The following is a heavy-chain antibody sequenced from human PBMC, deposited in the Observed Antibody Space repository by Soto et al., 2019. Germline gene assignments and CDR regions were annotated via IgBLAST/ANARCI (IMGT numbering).Heavy chain of an antibody. D-gene: IGHD6-13*01. CDR2: IIPIFGTA. V-gene: IGHV1-69*13. Sequence: SVKVSCKASGGTFSSYAISWVRQAPGQGLEWMGGIIPIFGTANYAQKFQGRVTITEDESTSTAYMELSSLRSEDTAVYYCARDMGPREGSIWLYGMDVWGQGTTVTVSS. CDR1: GGTFSSYA. J-gene: IGHJ6*02. CDR3: ARDMGPREGSIWLYGMDV.